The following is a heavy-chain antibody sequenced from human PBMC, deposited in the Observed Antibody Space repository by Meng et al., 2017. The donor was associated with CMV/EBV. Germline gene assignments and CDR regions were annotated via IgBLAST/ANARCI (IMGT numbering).Heavy chain of an antibody. CDR1: GGTFSSYA. D-gene: IGHD2-2*01. V-gene: IGHV1-69*10. J-gene: IGHJ5*02. CDR2: IIPILGIA. Sequence: SVKVSCKASGGTFSSYAISWVRQAPGQGLEWMGGIIPILGIANYAQKFQGRVTITADKSTSTAYMELSSLRSEDTAVYYCARFQLPGPHNWFDPWGQGTLVTVAA. CDR3: ARFQLPGPHNWFDP.